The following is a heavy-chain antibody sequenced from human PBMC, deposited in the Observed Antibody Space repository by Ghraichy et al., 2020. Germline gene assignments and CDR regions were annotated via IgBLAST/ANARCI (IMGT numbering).Heavy chain of an antibody. Sequence: SVKVSCKASGGTFSSYAISWVRQAPGQGLEWMGRIIPILGIANYAQKFQGRVTITADKSTSTAYMELSSLRSEDTAVYYCARSGLGIFGVVTYYFDYWGQGTLVTVSS. V-gene: IGHV1-69*04. CDR3: ARSGLGIFGVVTYYFDY. CDR1: GGTFSSYA. D-gene: IGHD3-3*01. CDR2: IIPILGIA. J-gene: IGHJ4*02.